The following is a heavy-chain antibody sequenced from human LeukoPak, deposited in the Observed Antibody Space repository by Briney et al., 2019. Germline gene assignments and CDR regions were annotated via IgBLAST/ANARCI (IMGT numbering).Heavy chain of an antibody. CDR1: GYTFTGYY. J-gene: IGHJ4*02. D-gene: IGHD3-16*01. Sequence: ASVKVSCKASGYTFTGYYMHWVRQAPGQGLEWMGWINPSSGGTNYAQKFQGRVTMTRDTSISTAYMELSRLRSDDTAVYYCVFYVWGAHFDYWGQGTLVTVSS. CDR2: INPSSGGT. CDR3: VFYVWGAHFDY. V-gene: IGHV1-2*02.